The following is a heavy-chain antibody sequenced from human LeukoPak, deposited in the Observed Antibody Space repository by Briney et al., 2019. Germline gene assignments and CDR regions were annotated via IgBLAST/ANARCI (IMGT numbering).Heavy chain of an antibody. CDR3: ARLGSSAPDDAFDF. J-gene: IGHJ3*01. CDR2: IFPGDSDT. V-gene: IGHV5-51*01. D-gene: IGHD3-22*01. CDR1: GYSFTDYW. Sequence: GESLKISCKGSGYSFTDYWIGWVRQMAGKGLGLMGIIFPGDSDTKYSPSLQGQVTISADKSISTAYLQWSSLKASDTAMYYCARLGSSAPDDAFDFWGQGTMVTVSS.